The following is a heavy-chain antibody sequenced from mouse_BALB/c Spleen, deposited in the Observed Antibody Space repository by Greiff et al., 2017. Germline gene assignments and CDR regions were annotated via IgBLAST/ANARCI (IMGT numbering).Heavy chain of an antibody. CDR2: ISSGSSTI. CDR1: GFTFSSFG. J-gene: IGHJ4*01. CDR3: ARGLDGYYYAMDY. D-gene: IGHD2-3*01. V-gene: IGHV5-17*02. Sequence: EVMLVESGGGLVQPGGSRKLSCAASGFTFSSFGMHWVRQAPEKGLEWVAYISSGSSTIYYADTVKGRFTISRDNPKNTLFLQMTSLRSEDTAMYYCARGLDGYYYAMDYWGQGTSVTVSS.